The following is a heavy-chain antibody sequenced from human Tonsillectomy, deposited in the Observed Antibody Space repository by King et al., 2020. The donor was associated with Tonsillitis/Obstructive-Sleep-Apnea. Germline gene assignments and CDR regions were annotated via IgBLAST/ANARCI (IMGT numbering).Heavy chain of an antibody. CDR3: AKSAEYFGGLLKGGMDV. D-gene: IGHD3-10*01. CDR2: IYPADSDT. J-gene: IGHJ6*02. Sequence: QLVQSGTEVKKPGESLKISCKGSGYSFVTYWIGWVRQMPGKGLEWVGIIYPADSDTRYSPSFQGQVTIAVDKSISTAYLQWSGLKASDPAMDYCAKSAEYFGGLLKGGMDVWGQGTTVTVSS. V-gene: IGHV5-51*03. CDR1: GYSFVTYW.